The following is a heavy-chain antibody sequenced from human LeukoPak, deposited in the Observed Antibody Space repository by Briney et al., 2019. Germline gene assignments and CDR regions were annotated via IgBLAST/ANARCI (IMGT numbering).Heavy chain of an antibody. J-gene: IGHJ4*02. CDR3: TTAAAGLFDY. D-gene: IGHD6-13*01. V-gene: IGHV3-23*01. CDR1: GFTFSSYA. CDR2: ISGSGGST. Sequence: GGSLRLSCAASGFTFSSYAMSWVRQAPGKGLEWVSAISGSGGSTYYADSVKGRFTISRDNSKNTLYLQMNSLKTEDTAVYYCTTAAAGLFDYWGQGTLVTVSS.